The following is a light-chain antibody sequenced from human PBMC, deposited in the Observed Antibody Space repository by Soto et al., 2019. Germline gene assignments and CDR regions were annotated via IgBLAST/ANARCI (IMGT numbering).Light chain of an antibody. CDR3: QQYNSYSVNA. CDR2: DAC. Sequence: DIQMTQSPYTLSPSVGDRVSITCRASQSISGWLAWYQQKPGKAPKLLIYDACSLESGVPSRFRGSGSGTEFSLTISRLQPDDFATYYCQQYNSYSVNAFGQGTK. V-gene: IGKV1-5*01. J-gene: IGKJ2*01. CDR1: QSISGW.